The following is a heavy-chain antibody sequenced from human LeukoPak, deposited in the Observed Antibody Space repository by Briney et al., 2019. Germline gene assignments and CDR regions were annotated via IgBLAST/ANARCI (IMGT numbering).Heavy chain of an antibody. V-gene: IGHV3-30-3*01. CDR1: GFTFSSYA. D-gene: IGHD3-22*01. CDR2: ISYDGSNK. CDR3: ARDLAYDSSGYYFWYYYYGMDV. Sequence: GRSLRLSCAASGFTFSSYAMHWVRQAPGKGLEWVAVISYDGSNKYYADSVKGRFTISRDNSKNTLYLQMNSLRAEDTAVYYCARDLAYDSSGYYFWYYYYGMDVWGQGTLVTVSS. J-gene: IGHJ6*02.